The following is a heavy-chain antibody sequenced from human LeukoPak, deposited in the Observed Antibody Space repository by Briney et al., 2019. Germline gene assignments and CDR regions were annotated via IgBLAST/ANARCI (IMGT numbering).Heavy chain of an antibody. D-gene: IGHD2-2*01. Sequence: GGSLRLSWAASGFTFSSYAMSWVRQAPGKGLEWVATIKDDGSEKYYVDSVSGRFTISRDNAKNSLYLQMNSLRAEDTAVYYCARRGTYQNWFDPWGQGTLVTVSS. V-gene: IGHV3-7*01. CDR3: ARRGTYQNWFDP. CDR1: GFTFSSYA. J-gene: IGHJ5*02. CDR2: IKDDGSEK.